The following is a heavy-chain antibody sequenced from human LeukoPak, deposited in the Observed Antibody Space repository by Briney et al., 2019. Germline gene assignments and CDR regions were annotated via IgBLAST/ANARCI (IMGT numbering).Heavy chain of an antibody. J-gene: IGHJ6*02. Sequence: PGRSLRLSCAASGFTFDDYAMHWVRQAPGKGLEWVSGISWNSGSIGYADSVKGRFPISRDNAKNSLYLQMNSLRAEDTALYYCAKESTSHPSYGMDVWGQGTTVTVSS. V-gene: IGHV3-9*01. D-gene: IGHD2-2*01. CDR1: GFTFDDYA. CDR2: ISWNSGSI. CDR3: AKESTSHPSYGMDV.